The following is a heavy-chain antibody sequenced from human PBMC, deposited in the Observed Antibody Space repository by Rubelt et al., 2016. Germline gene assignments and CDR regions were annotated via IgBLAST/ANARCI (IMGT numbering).Heavy chain of an antibody. CDR3: ARGGVDWYYDY. CDR2: IYYSGST. Sequence: QLQLQESGPGLVKPSETPSLTCTVSGGSISSTLYSWSWIRQPPGKGLEWIGYIYYSGSTNYNPSLKSRVTISLDPSKNQFFLRRSCVNASDTAVYYCARGGVDWYYDYWGQGTLVAVSA. D-gene: IGHD1-7*01. CDR1: GGSISSTLYS. V-gene: IGHV4-61*01. J-gene: IGHJ4*02.